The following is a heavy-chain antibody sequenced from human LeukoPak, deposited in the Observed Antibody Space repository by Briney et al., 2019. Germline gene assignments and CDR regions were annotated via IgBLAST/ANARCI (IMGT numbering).Heavy chain of an antibody. V-gene: IGHV1-46*01. CDR3: ARGRDYGSHFDF. CDR2: INPSGGST. Sequence: ASVNVSCKASGYTFTSSYMYWVRQAPGQGLECMGIINPSGGSTSYAQNFHGRLTITRDTSTSTVYMELSSLRSEDTAMYYCARGRDYGSHFDFWGQGTLVTVSS. D-gene: IGHD3-10*01. CDR1: GYTFTSSY. J-gene: IGHJ4*02.